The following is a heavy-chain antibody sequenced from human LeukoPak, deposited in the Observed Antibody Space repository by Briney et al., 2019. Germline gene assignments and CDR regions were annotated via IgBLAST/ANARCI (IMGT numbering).Heavy chain of an antibody. V-gene: IGHV3-23*01. Sequence: GGSLRLSCAASGFTFSSYAMSWVRQAPRKGLEWVSGISGSGGSTSYADSVKGRFTISRDNAKNSLYLQMNSLRAEDTAVYYCARDFNSRDGYNSNSFDYWGQGTLVTVSS. CDR1: GFTFSSYA. CDR2: ISGSGGST. J-gene: IGHJ4*02. D-gene: IGHD5-24*01. CDR3: ARDFNSRDGYNSNSFDY.